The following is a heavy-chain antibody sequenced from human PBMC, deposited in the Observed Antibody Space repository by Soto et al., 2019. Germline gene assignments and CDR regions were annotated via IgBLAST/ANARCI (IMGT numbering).Heavy chain of an antibody. D-gene: IGHD6-13*01. J-gene: IGHJ6*02. V-gene: IGHV1-69*01. CDR2: IIPIFGTA. CDR3: ARDRGAAAGYYYYGMDV. Sequence: SGQVSCKGSGGTFSSYSISWVLQAPGEGLEWMGGIIPIFGTANYAQKFQGRVTITADESTSTAYMELSSLRSEDTAVYYCARDRGAAAGYYYYGMDVSGQGTTVTVS. CDR1: GGTFSSYS.